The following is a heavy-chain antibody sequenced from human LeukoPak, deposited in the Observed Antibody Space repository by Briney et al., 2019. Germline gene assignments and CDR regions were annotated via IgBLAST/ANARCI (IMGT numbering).Heavy chain of an antibody. D-gene: IGHD2-15*01. CDR1: GFTFSSYG. J-gene: IGHJ4*02. CDR2: IWYDGSNK. V-gene: IGHV3-33*01. Sequence: GGSLRLSCAASGFTFSSYGMHWVREAPDKGLERGAVIWYDGSNKYYADSVKGRFTISRDNSKNTLYLQMNSLRAEDTAVYYCARGRGRYCSGGSCYKDGGDYWGQGTLVTVSS. CDR3: ARGRGRYCSGGSCYKDGGDY.